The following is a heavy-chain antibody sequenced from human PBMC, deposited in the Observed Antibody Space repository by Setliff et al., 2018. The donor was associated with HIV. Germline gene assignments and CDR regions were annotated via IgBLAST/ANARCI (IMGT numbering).Heavy chain of an antibody. CDR3: AREECTSWPRVHY. CDR1: GGSFSSYH. CDR2: MHTSGST. Sequence: PSETLSLTCTVSGGSFSSYHWSWIRHRAGKGLEWIGRMHTSGSTSYSPSLKSRVTISIDTSKNQFSLELTSLIAADTAVYYCAREECTSWPRVHYWGQGALVTVSS. J-gene: IGHJ4*02. D-gene: IGHD6-13*01. V-gene: IGHV4-4*07.